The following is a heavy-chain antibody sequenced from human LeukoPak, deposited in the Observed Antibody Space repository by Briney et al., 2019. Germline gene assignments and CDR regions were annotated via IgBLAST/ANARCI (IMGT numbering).Heavy chain of an antibody. CDR2: ISGSGGST. D-gene: IGHD7-27*01. CDR3: ATWDYYYYYMDV. J-gene: IGHJ6*03. Sequence: PGGSLRLSCGASGFTFSSYAMSWVRQAPGKGLEWVSAISGSGGSTYYAASVKGRFTISRDNSKNTLYLQMNSLRAEDTAVYYCATWDYYYYYMDVWGKGTTVTISS. CDR1: GFTFSSYA. V-gene: IGHV3-23*01.